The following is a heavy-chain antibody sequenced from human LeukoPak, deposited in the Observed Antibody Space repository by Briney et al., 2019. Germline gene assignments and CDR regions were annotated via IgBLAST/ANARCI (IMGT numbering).Heavy chain of an antibody. CDR1: GFTFSSYS. D-gene: IGHD5-12*01. CDR3: ARVRYSDYNYFDY. Sequence: GGSLRLSWAASGFTFSSYSMNWVRQAPGKGLEWVSYISSSSTTIYYADSVKGRFTISRDNAKNSLYLQMNSLRDEDTAVYYCARVRYSDYNYFDYWGQGILVTVSS. J-gene: IGHJ4*02. V-gene: IGHV3-48*02. CDR2: ISSSSTTI.